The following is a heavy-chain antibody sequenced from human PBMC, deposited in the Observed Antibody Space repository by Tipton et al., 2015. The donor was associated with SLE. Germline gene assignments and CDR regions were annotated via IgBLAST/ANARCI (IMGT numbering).Heavy chain of an antibody. J-gene: IGHJ3*01. Sequence: SLRLSCAASGFPFFSYSMIWVRQAPVKGLEWVGTIWYDGGGEHYADSVKGRFTISRDNSQNTLHLQMNGLRAEDTAVYYCARQGFKDWGQGTMVTVSS. V-gene: IGHV3-33*08. CDR3: ARQGFKD. CDR2: IWYDGGGE. CDR1: GFPFFSYS.